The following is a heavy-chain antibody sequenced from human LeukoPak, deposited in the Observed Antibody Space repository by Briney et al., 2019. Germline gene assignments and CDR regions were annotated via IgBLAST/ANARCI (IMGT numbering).Heavy chain of an antibody. J-gene: IGHJ4*02. Sequence: GASVKVSCKASGYTFTSYYMHWVRQAPGQGLEWMGLVNPSGGSTNYAQKFQGRVTITRDTSTSTVYMELSSLRSEDTAVYYCARLVLGGSWSNHFDYWGQGTLVTVSS. D-gene: IGHD6-13*01. CDR3: ARLVLGGSWSNHFDY. CDR2: VNPSGGST. CDR1: GYTFTSYY. V-gene: IGHV1-46*01.